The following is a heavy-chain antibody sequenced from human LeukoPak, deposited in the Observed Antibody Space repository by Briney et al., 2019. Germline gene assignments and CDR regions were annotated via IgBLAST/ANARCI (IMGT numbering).Heavy chain of an antibody. J-gene: IGHJ4*02. CDR1: GFVFSTYS. Sequence: PGGSLRLSCAASGFVFSTYSVNWVRQAPGKGLEWVSYISSSSSSIYYADSVKGRFAISRDNANNSLYLQMNSLRDEDTAVYYCAGDIEIAAAYYFDYWGQGTLVTVSS. D-gene: IGHD6-13*01. CDR2: ISSSSSSI. CDR3: AGDIEIAAAYYFDY. V-gene: IGHV3-48*02.